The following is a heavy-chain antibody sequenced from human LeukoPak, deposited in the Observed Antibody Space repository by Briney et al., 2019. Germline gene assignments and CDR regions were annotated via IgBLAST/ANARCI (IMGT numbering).Heavy chain of an antibody. Sequence: GGSLRPSCAASGFTFSSYAMSWVRRPPGRGLEWVSGISGGGESTYYADSVKGRFTISRDHSKNTLYVKMSSLRGEDTAVYFCEKDRVEDSSGLLVIGGRGTLVTVSS. CDR3: EKDRVEDSSGLLVI. CDR1: GFTFSSYA. V-gene: IGHV3-23*01. CDR2: ISGGGEST. J-gene: IGHJ4*02. D-gene: IGHD6-19*01.